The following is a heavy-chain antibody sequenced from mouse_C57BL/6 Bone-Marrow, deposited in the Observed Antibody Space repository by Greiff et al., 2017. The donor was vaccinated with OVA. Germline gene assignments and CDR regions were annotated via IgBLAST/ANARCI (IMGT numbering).Heavy chain of an antibody. CDR2: IRLKSDNYAT. Sequence: VQLKESGGGLVQPGGSMKLSCVASGFTFSNYWMNWVRQSPEQGLEWVAQIRLKSDNYATHYAESVKGRFTISRDDSKSSVYLQMNNLRAEDTGIYYCTYYYGSSYWYFDVWGTGTTVTVSS. V-gene: IGHV6-3*01. D-gene: IGHD1-1*01. J-gene: IGHJ1*03. CDR1: GFTFSNYW. CDR3: TYYYGSSYWYFDV.